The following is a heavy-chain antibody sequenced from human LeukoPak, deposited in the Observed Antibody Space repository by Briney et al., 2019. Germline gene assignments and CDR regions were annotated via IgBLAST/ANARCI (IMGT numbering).Heavy chain of an antibody. CDR2: IYHSGST. D-gene: IGHD3-3*01. CDR1: GGSISSGGYY. V-gene: IGHV4-30-2*03. J-gene: IGHJ4*02. Sequence: SQTLSLTCTVSGGSISSGGYYWSWIRQPPGKGLEWIGYIYHSGSTYYNPSLKSRVTISVDTSKNQFSLKLSSVTAADTAVYYCARLGRYYDFWSGYYTRERGAYFDYWGQGTLVTVSS. CDR3: ARLGRYYDFWSGYYTRERGAYFDY.